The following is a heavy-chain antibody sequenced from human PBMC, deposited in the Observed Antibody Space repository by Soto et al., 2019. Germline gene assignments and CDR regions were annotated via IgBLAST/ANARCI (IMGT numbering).Heavy chain of an antibody. Sequence: QVQLVESGGGVVQPGRSLRLSCAASGFPFSNSAMHWVRQAPGKGLEWVAFISYDGRNKYYADSVKGRFTISRDNSKKTLYLQMNNLRAEDTAVYYCARQRAVTTIFDYWGQGTLVTVSS. CDR3: ARQRAVTTIFDY. V-gene: IGHV3-30*04. CDR1: GFPFSNSA. CDR2: ISYDGRNK. D-gene: IGHD4-17*01. J-gene: IGHJ4*02.